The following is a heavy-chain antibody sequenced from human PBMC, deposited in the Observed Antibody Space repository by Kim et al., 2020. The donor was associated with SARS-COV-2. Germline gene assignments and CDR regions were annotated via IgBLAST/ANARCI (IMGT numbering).Heavy chain of an antibody. D-gene: IGHD3-10*01. V-gene: IGHV1-3*01. CDR1: GYSFSNNA. J-gene: IGHJ6*02. CDR2: LNGGNDDR. Sequence: ASVKVSCKATGYSFSNNAVHWVRQAPGQRPEWMGWLNGGNDDRRYSQKFQGRFTMTKDRSTSTMYMELSSLTSEDTAVYYCARGGWLPRASENYYHGMDVWGQGTTVTVSS. CDR3: ARGGWLPRASENYYHGMDV.